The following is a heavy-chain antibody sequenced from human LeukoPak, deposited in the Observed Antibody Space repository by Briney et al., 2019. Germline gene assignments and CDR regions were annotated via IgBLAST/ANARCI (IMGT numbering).Heavy chain of an antibody. Sequence: ASVKVSCMASGYTFTGYYMHWVRQAPGQGLEWMGWINPNSGGTNYAQKFQGRVTMTRDTSISTAYMELSRLRSDDTAVYYCARDGGRIAAAGNWFDPWGQGTLVTVSS. D-gene: IGHD6-13*01. J-gene: IGHJ5*02. CDR1: GYTFTGYY. V-gene: IGHV1-2*02. CDR3: ARDGGRIAAAGNWFDP. CDR2: INPNSGGT.